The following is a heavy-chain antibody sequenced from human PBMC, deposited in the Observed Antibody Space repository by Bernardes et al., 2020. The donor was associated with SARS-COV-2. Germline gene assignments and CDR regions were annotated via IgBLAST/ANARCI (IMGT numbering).Heavy chain of an antibody. CDR1: GGSISSYY. CDR2: IYYSGST. J-gene: IGHJ5*02. D-gene: IGHD3-10*01. Sequence: ETLSLTCTVSGGSISSYYWSWIRQPPGKGLEWIGYIYYSGSTNYNPSLKSRVTISVDTSKNQFSLKLSSVTAADTAVYYCARHGYYYGSGSYYIQNWFDPWGQGTLVTVSS. CDR3: ARHGYYYGSGSYYIQNWFDP. V-gene: IGHV4-59*08.